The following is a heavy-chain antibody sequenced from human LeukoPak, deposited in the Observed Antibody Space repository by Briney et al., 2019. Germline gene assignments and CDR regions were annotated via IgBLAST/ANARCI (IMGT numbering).Heavy chain of an antibody. CDR3: ARAPVVPADNWFDP. V-gene: IGHV4-39*07. J-gene: IGHJ5*02. CDR1: GGSISSSSYY. CDR2: IYYSGST. Sequence: PSETLSLTCTVSGGSISSSSYYWGWIRQPPGKGLEWIGSIYYSGSTYYNPSLESRVTISVDTSKNQFSLKLSSVTAADTAVFYCARAPVVPADNWFDPWGQGTLVTVS. D-gene: IGHD2-2*01.